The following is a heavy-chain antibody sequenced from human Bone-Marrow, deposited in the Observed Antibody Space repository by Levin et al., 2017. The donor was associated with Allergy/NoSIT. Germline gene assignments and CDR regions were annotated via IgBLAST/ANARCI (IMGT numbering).Heavy chain of an antibody. CDR2: ISSSGSTI. Sequence: PGGSLRLSCAASGFTFSSYEMNWVRRAPGKGLEWVSYISSSGSTIYYSDSVRGRFTISRDNAKNSLYLQMNSLRAEDTAVYYCARWRWLRAFDIWGQGTMVTVSS. V-gene: IGHV3-48*03. J-gene: IGHJ3*02. CDR3: ARWRWLRAFDI. D-gene: IGHD5-24*01. CDR1: GFTFSSYE.